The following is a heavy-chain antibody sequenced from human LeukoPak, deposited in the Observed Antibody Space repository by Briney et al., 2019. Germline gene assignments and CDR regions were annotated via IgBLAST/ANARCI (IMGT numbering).Heavy chain of an antibody. CDR1: GGSISSSNW. CDR3: ARATDYYDSSGYRTYYYMDV. D-gene: IGHD3-22*01. V-gene: IGHV4-4*02. Sequence: PSETLSLTCTVSGGSISSSNWWSWVRQPPGKGLEWIGEIYHSGSTNYNPSLKSRVTISVDKSKNQFSLKLSSVTAADTAAYYCARATDYYDSSGYRTYYYMDVWGKGTTVTVSS. CDR2: IYHSGST. J-gene: IGHJ6*03.